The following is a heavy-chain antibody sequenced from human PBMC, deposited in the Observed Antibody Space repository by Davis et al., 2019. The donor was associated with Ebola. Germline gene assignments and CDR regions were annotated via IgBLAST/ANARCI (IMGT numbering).Heavy chain of an antibody. CDR2: IRSKANSYAT. J-gene: IGHJ4*02. D-gene: IGHD4-17*01. Sequence: GESLKISCAASGFTFSGSAMHWVRQASGKGLEWVGRIRSKANSYATAYAASVKGRSTIPRDDSKNTAYLQMNSLKTEDTAVYYCTSTLDGDYVDYWGQGTLVTVSS. CDR3: TSTLDGDYVDY. V-gene: IGHV3-73*01. CDR1: GFTFSGSA.